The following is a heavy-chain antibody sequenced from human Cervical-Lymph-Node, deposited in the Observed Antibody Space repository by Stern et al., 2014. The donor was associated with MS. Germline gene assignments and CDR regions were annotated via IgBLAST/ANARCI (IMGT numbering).Heavy chain of an antibody. Sequence: QVQLQESGPGLVKPSETLSLTCSVSANSMSSYYWSWIRHPHGKPLEWIGYIYYIRSTTYTPSLNKRVPTTLATSKNQFSLNLSSVSAADTAVYYCATIAVXAEXPFAYWGQGTLVTV. V-gene: IGHV4-59*01. J-gene: IGHJ4*02. CDR1: ANSMSSYY. CDR2: IYYIRST. D-gene: IGHD6-19*01. CDR3: ATIAVXAEXPFAY.